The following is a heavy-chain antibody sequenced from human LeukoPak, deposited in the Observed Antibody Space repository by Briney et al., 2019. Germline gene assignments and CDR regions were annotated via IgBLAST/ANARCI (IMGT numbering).Heavy chain of an antibody. CDR1: GFTFSSYW. V-gene: IGHV3-7*01. J-gene: IGHJ6*03. CDR3: AREYGGYNYAGYYYYYMDV. Sequence: GGSLRLSCAASGFTFSSYWMSWVRQAPGKGLEWVANIKQDGSEKYYVDSVKGRFTISRNNAKNSLYLQMNSLRAEDTAVYYCAREYGGYNYAGYYYYYMDVWGKGTTVTVSS. CDR2: IKQDGSEK. D-gene: IGHD5-24*01.